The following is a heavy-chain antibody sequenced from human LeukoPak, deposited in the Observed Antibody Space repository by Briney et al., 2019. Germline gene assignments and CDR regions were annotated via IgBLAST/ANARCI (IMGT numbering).Heavy chain of an antibody. Sequence: PGGSLRLSCTASGFTFEDYAMTWVRQAPGKGLEWVGFVRSKVYGRTTEYAASVQGRFTISRDDSRSIAYLQMNSPKSEDTAMYYCARSITGNGWKYYFDHWGQGTLLTVSS. CDR3: ARSITGNGWKYYFDH. CDR1: GFTFEDYA. V-gene: IGHV3-49*04. CDR2: VRSKVYGRTT. J-gene: IGHJ4*02. D-gene: IGHD1-14*01.